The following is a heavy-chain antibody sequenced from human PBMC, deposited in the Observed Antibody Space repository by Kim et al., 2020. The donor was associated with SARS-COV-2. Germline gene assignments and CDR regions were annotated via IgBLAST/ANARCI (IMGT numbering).Heavy chain of an antibody. CDR2: ISSSSSYI. Sequence: GGSLRLSCAASGFTFSSYSMNWVRQAPGKGLEWVSSISSSSSYIYYADSVKGRFTISRDNAKNSLYLQMNSLRAEDTAVYYCARGGGYCSSTSCYAEYSSSSVDYWGQGTLVTVSS. J-gene: IGHJ4*02. D-gene: IGHD2-2*01. CDR3: ARGGGYCSSTSCYAEYSSSSVDY. V-gene: IGHV3-21*01. CDR1: GFTFSSYS.